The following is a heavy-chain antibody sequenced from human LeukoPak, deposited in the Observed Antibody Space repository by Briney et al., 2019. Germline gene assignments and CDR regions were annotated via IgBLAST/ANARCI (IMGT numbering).Heavy chain of an antibody. V-gene: IGHV4-39*01. J-gene: IGHJ3*02. CDR2: IYYSGSS. CDR1: GGSISSSSYY. D-gene: IGHD3-10*01. CDR3: ARRNVLLCFGESQGAFDI. Sequence: PSETLSLTCTVSGGSISSSSYYWGWIRQPPGKGLEWIGSIYYSGSSYYNPSLNSRATISVDTSNNQLYLMLSSVTAADTAVYYCARRNVLLCFGESQGAFDIWGQGTMVTVSS.